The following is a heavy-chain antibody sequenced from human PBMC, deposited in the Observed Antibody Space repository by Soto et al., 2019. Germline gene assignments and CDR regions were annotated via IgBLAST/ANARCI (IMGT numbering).Heavy chain of an antibody. CDR3: ASYSPRGCSNPPQCSYYNRMKV. D-gene: IGHD4-4*01. CDR2: IYPGDSDT. Sequence: GESLKISCKGSGYSFTSYWIGWVRQMPGKGLEWMGIIYPGDSDTRYSPSFQGQVTISADKSISTAYLQWSSLKASDTAMYSCASYSPRGCSNPPQCSYYNRMKVWGQGPRGT. J-gene: IGHJ6*02. CDR1: GYSFTSYW. V-gene: IGHV5-51*01.